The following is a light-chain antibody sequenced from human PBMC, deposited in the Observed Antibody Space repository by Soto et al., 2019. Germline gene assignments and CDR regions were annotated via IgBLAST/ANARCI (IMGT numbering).Light chain of an antibody. J-gene: IGKJ3*01. Sequence: DLVLAQSPDSLSVSLGERATINCKSSPSILSSSNNKNFLAWYQQKPGQPPRLLIYWASTRQSGVPDRFSGSGSGTDFTLTISILQAEDVAVYYCHQYYSSPFPFGLVTKVDIK. CDR2: WAS. CDR3: HQYYSSPFP. V-gene: IGKV4-1*01. CDR1: PSILSSSNNKNF.